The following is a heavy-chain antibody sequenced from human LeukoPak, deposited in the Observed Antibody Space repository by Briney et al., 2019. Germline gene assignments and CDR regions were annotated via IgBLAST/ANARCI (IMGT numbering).Heavy chain of an antibody. V-gene: IGHV3-7*01. D-gene: IGHD3-10*01. J-gene: IGHJ5*02. CDR2: IKPDGSEK. CDR3: ARGGSWFAP. CDR1: GFAFNTFW. Sequence: PGGSLRLSCVASGFAFNTFWMSWVRQAPGKGPEWVANIKPDGSEKSYVDSVKGRFTISRDNAKNSLYLQMNSPRAEDTALYYCARGGSWFAPWGQGTLVTVSS.